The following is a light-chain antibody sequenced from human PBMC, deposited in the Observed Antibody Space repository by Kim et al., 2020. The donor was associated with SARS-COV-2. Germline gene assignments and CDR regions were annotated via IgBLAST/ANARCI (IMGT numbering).Light chain of an antibody. J-gene: IGLJ1*01. CDR3: NSRDSSVDHYV. CDR1: SLRRNY. Sequence: SSELTQDPAVSVALGETVRITCQGDSLRRNYASWYRQKPGQAPVLVLHGENKRPSGVPDRLSGSSSGTTASLTITGAQAEDEAAYYFNSRDSSVDHYVFG. CDR2: GEN. V-gene: IGLV3-19*01.